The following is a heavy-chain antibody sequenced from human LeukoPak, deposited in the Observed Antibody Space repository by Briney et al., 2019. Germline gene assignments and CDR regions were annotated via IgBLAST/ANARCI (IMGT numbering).Heavy chain of an antibody. D-gene: IGHD3/OR15-3a*01. CDR1: GGSISSDNSY. CDR2: ICFSGST. J-gene: IGHJ4*02. Sequence: PSEALSLTCTVSGGSISSDNSYWGWIRQPPGKGLEWIGSICFSGSTYYNPSLKSRVTIFVDMSKNQFSLHLSYVTATDTAVHYCARYGTGSSFDYWGQGTLVTVSS. V-gene: IGHV4-39*01. CDR3: ARYGTGSSFDY.